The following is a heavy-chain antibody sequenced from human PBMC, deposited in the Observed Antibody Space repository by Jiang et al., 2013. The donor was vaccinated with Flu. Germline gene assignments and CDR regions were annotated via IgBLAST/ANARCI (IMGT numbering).Heavy chain of an antibody. CDR3: AKLTPGRYCSGGSCYGI. V-gene: IGHV3-23*01. J-gene: IGHJ3*02. Sequence: VQLLESGGGLVQPGGSLRLSCAASGFTFSSYAMSWVRQAPGKGLEWVSAISGSGGSTYYADSVKGRFTISRDNSKNTLYLQMNSLRAEDTAVYYCAKLTPGRYCSGGSCYGIWGQGTMVTVSS. CDR1: GFTFSSYA. CDR2: ISGSGGST. D-gene: IGHD2-15*01.